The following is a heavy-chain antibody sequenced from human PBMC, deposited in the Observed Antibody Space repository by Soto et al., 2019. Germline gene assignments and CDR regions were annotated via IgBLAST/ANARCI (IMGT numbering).Heavy chain of an antibody. CDR2: IYPGNSDT. D-gene: IGHD2-8*02. J-gene: IGHJ6*02. CDR1: GYSFSTYW. V-gene: IGHV5-51*07. Sequence: PVASLKISCKASGYSFSTYWIVSVHQMPGKGLGWMGIIYPGNSDTRYSPSFQGQVTISVDMSIGTAYLQWSSLKASDTAIYYCARLPGGNYYYYGMDVWGQGTTVTVS. CDR3: ARLPGGNYYYYGMDV.